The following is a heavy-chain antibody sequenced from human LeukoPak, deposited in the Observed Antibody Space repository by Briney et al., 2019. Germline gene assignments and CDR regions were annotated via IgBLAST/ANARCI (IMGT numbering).Heavy chain of an antibody. Sequence: SETLSLTCGVSGGSISSSYWWSWVRQPPGKGLEWIGEIYHSGSTNYNPSLKSRVTISMDKSKNQFSLKLSSVTAADTAVYYCARARTYYDYVWGSYRPNWFDPWGQGTLVTVSS. V-gene: IGHV4-4*02. CDR3: ARARTYYDYVWGSYRPNWFDP. CDR2: IYHSGST. J-gene: IGHJ5*02. D-gene: IGHD3-16*02. CDR1: GGSISSSYW.